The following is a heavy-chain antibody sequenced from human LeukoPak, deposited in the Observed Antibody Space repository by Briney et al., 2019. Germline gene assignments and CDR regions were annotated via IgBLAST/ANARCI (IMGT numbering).Heavy chain of an antibody. J-gene: IGHJ5*02. Sequence: PSETLSLTCAVYGGSFSGYYWSWIRQPPGKGLEWIGEINHSGSTNYNPSLKSRVTISVDTSKNQFSLKLSSVTAADTAVYYCARGVALVRGVMEWFDPWGQGTLVTVSS. D-gene: IGHD3-10*01. CDR1: GGSFSGYY. V-gene: IGHV4-34*01. CDR3: ARGVALVRGVMEWFDP. CDR2: INHSGST.